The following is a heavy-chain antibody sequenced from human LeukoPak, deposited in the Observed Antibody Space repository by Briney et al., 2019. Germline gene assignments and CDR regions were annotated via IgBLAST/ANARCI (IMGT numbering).Heavy chain of an antibody. Sequence: GGSLRLSCAAPGFTFSYYSMNWVRQAPGRGLEWVSSIGGRNGYIYYANSVKGRFTISGDNAKNSLYLQMNGLRAEDTAVYYCARTAIGYSDSSGYYFDYWGQGTLVTVSS. CDR2: IGGRNGYI. CDR1: GFTFSYYS. V-gene: IGHV3-21*01. CDR3: ARTAIGYSDSSGYYFDY. D-gene: IGHD3-22*01. J-gene: IGHJ4*02.